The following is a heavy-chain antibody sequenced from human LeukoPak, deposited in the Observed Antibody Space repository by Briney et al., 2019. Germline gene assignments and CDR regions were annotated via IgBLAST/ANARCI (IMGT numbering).Heavy chain of an antibody. CDR2: MNPNSGNT. CDR1: GYAFTSYD. D-gene: IGHD1-26*01. Sequence: ASVKVSCTASGYAFTSYDINWVRQATGQGLEWMGWMNPNSGNTDYAHNFQGIVTMTRNTSISTSYMELSSLRSEDTAVYYCAITRPGSYYYYYYMDVWGKGTTVNVSS. V-gene: IGHV1-8*01. J-gene: IGHJ6*03. CDR3: AITRPGSYYYYYYMDV.